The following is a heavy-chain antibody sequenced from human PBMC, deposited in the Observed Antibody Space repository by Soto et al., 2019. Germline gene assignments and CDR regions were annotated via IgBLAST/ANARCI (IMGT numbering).Heavy chain of an antibody. J-gene: IGHJ6*02. CDR3: ARDHFIMARVGYYYYGMDV. CDR1: GYRLTSYV. Sequence: VSVKGSRKASGYRLTSYVMHRVRQAPGQRLEWMGWINAGNGNTKYSQKFQGRVTITRDTSASTAYMELRSLRSDDTAVYYCARDHFIMARVGYYYYGMDVWGQGTTVTVSS. D-gene: IGHD3-16*01. V-gene: IGHV1-3*01. CDR2: INAGNGNT.